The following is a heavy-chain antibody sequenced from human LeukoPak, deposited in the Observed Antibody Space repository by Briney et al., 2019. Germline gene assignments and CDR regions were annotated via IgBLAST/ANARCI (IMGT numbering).Heavy chain of an antibody. CDR2: IYYSGST. CDR3: ARGGSGWYCVDY. J-gene: IGHJ4*02. V-gene: IGHV4-59*01. Sequence: NPSETLSLTCTVSGGSISSYYWSWIRQPPGKGLEWIGYIYYSGSTNYNPSLKSRVTISVDTSKTQFSLKLSSVTAADTAVYYCARGGSGWYCVDYWGQGTLVTVSS. CDR1: GGSISSYY. D-gene: IGHD6-19*01.